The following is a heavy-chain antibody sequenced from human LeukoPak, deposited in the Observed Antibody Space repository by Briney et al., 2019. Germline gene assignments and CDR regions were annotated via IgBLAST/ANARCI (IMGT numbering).Heavy chain of an antibody. D-gene: IGHD3-3*01. CDR1: GGTFSSYA. Sequence: GASVKVSCKASGGTFSSYAISWVRQAPGQGLEWVGGIIPLFGTANYAQKFQGRVTIIADESTSTAYMELSSLRSEDTAVYYCARGRHAERLRTYYDFWSGYPNFDYWGQGTLVTVSS. V-gene: IGHV1-69*01. J-gene: IGHJ4*02. CDR2: IIPLFGTA. CDR3: ARGRHAERLRTYYDFWSGYPNFDY.